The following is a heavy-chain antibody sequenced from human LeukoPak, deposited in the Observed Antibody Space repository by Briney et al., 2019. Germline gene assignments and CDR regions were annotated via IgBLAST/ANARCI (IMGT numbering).Heavy chain of an antibody. CDR2: IISMFGTT. J-gene: IGHJ4*02. Sequence: GASVKVSCKASGGTFSTYSFSWVRQAPGQGLEWMGGIISMFGTTYYAQKFQGRVTITADESTSTAYMELSSLRSEDTAVYYCARVSSSSPIYYFDYWGQGTLVTVSS. V-gene: IGHV1-69*13. CDR1: GGTFSTYS. CDR3: ARVSSSSPIYYFDY. D-gene: IGHD6-6*01.